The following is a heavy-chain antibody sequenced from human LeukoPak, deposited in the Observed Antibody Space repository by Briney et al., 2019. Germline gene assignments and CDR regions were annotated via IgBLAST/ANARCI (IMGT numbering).Heavy chain of an antibody. CDR2: IIPIFGTA. D-gene: IGHD3-10*01. J-gene: IGHJ4*02. CDR3: ARGPYYGSGSYSVVY. Sequence: SVKVSCKASGGTFSSYAISWVRQAPGQGLEWMGGIIPIFGTANYAQKFQGRVTITADESTSTAYMELSSLRSEDTAVYYCARGPYYGSGSYSVVYWGQGTLVTVSS. CDR1: GGTFSSYA. V-gene: IGHV1-69*01.